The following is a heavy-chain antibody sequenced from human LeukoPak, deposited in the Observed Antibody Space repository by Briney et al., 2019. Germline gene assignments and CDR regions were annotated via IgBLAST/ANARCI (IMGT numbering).Heavy chain of an antibody. CDR3: ARDLYSQY. CDR1: GFTFSAHW. V-gene: IGHV3-7*01. D-gene: IGHD2-21*01. CDR2: IKEDGSEK. J-gene: IGHJ4*02. Sequence: GGSLRLSCAASGFTFSAHWMSWVRQAPGKGLEWVANIKEDGSEKFYVDSVKGRFTISRDNAKNSLSLQMNSLRAEDTAVYYCARDLYSQYWGQGTLVTVSS.